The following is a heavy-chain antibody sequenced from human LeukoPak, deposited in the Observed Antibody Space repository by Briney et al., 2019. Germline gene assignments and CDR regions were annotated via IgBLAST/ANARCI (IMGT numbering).Heavy chain of an antibody. D-gene: IGHD2-15*01. CDR1: GGSINGYF. CDR3: ARSARVEPGTGYYFDS. Sequence: SETLSLTCTVSGGSINGYFWSWMRQPAGKGLEWIGRILTNGNTDYNPSLSSRVTMSMDTSRNQFSLKLRSVSAADTAVYYCARSARVEPGTGYYFDSWGRGTLVTVSS. V-gene: IGHV4-4*07. CDR2: ILTNGNT. J-gene: IGHJ4*02.